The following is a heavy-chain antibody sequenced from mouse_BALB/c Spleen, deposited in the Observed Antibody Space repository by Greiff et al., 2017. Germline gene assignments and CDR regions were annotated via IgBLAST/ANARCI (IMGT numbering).Heavy chain of an antibody. V-gene: IGHV5-6-5*01. D-gene: IGHD2-3*01. CDR3: ARGKDGYYAWFAY. CDR2: ISSGGST. J-gene: IGHJ3*01. Sequence: EVNLVESGGGLVKPGGSLKLSCAASGFTFSSYAMSWVRQTPEKRLEWVASISSGGSTYYPDSVKGRFTISRDNARNILYLQMSSLRSEDTAMYYCARGKDGYYAWFAYWGQGTLVTVSA. CDR1: GFTFSSYA.